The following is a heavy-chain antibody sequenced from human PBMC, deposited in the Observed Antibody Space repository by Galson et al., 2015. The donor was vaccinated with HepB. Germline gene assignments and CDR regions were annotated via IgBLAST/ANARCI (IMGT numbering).Heavy chain of an antibody. J-gene: IGHJ4*02. Sequence: SVKVSCKASGYTFTSYGISWVRQAPGQGLEWMGWISAYNGNTNYAQKLQGRVTMTTDTSTSTAYMELRSLRSDDTAVYYYARDVGDDVLSPLDYWGQGTLVTVSS. CDR3: ARDVGDDVLSPLDY. V-gene: IGHV1-18*01. D-gene: IGHD2-21*02. CDR2: ISAYNGNT. CDR1: GYTFTSYG.